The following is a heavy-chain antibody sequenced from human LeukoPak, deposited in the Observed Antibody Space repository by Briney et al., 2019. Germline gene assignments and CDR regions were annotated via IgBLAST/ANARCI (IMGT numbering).Heavy chain of an antibody. CDR2: SSAGSGNT. D-gene: IGHD5-18*01. Sequence: GPSVTVSFKGSGYTFTNFAIHWVRQAPGQRLEWMGWSSAGSGNTKYSQKLQGRVTITRDTSASTAYMEPSSLRYEDTAVYYCARDYGYSVLFCWGQGTLVSVSS. CDR3: ARDYGYSVLFC. V-gene: IGHV1-3*01. J-gene: IGHJ4*02. CDR1: GYTFTNFA.